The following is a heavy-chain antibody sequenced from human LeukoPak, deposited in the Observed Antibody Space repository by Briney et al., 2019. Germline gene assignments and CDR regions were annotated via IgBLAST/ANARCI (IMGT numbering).Heavy chain of an antibody. CDR2: ISGSDGSS. D-gene: IGHD3-16*02. CDR3: AKSLGVGGYTRYKGFDQ. CDR1: GFTVSSNY. J-gene: IGHJ4*02. V-gene: IGHV3-23*01. Sequence: GGSLRLSCAASGFTVSSNYMSWVRQAPGKGLEWVSSISGSDGSSHYADFVKGRFTISRDNSKNTLHLQVNSLRAEDTAVYYCAKSLGVGGYTRYKGFDQWGQGTLVTVSS.